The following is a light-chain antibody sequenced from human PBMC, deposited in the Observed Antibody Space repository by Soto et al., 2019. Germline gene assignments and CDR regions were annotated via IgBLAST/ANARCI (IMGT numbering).Light chain of an antibody. Sequence: DIQLTQSPSYVFASVGDRVTITCRASQGISIWLAWYQQKPGKAPKLLIHAASSLQIGVPSRFSGSGAGTDFTLTISSLQPEDFATYYCQQANSFPLTCGGGTKVEIK. CDR1: QGISIW. V-gene: IGKV1-12*01. CDR3: QQANSFPLT. J-gene: IGKJ4*01. CDR2: AAS.